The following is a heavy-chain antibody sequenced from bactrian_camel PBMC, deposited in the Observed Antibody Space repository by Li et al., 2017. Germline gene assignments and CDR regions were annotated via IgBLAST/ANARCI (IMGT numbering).Heavy chain of an antibody. CDR2: IYSDGSNT. V-gene: IGHV3-2*01. D-gene: IGHD5*01. J-gene: IGHJ6*01. Sequence: VQLVESGGGLVQPGESLTLSCAASGFTFSRYYTSWVRQAPGKGLEWVSCIYSDGSNTYYADSVKDRFTISRDYAKNTLSLQMNSLKPEDTAMYFCAVDLGGLYIHGRERMETPTGCDFGYWGQGTQVTVS. CDR1: GFTFSRYY. CDR3: AVDLGGLYIHGRERMETPTGCDFGY.